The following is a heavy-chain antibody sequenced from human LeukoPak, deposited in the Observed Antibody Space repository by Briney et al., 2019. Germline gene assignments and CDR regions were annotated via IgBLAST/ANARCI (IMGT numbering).Heavy chain of an antibody. CDR2: ISYSGST. CDR1: GGSFSGSSYY. D-gene: IGHD4-17*01. Sequence: SETLSLTCTVSGGSFSGSSYYWGWIRQPPGKGLEWIGSISYSGSTYYNPSLKSRVPISVDTSKNHFSLKLSSVTAADTAVYYCARGPLTVTRGFDPWGQGTLVTVSS. CDR3: ARGPLTVTRGFDP. J-gene: IGHJ5*02. V-gene: IGHV4-39*07.